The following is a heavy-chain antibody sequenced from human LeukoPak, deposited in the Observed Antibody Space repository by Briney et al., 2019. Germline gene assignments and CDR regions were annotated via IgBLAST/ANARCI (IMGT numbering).Heavy chain of an antibody. CDR2: RYYTGSA. J-gene: IGHJ4*02. CDR3: ARAEAYDFDFDS. D-gene: IGHD3-3*01. V-gene: IGHV4-59*01. CDR1: DGPMISYY. Sequence: SETLSLTCTVSDGPMISYYWSWIRQPPGKGLEWIGYRYYTGSANYNPSLKSRVSISIDESKNQFSLRLMSVTAADTAVYYCARAEAYDFDFDSWGQGSLVTVSS.